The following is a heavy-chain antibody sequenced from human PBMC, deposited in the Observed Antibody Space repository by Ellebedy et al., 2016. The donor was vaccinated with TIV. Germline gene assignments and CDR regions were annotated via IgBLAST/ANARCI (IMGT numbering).Heavy chain of an antibody. CDR1: GYTFTGYY. J-gene: IGHJ3*02. Sequence: ASVKVSCKASGYTFTGYYMHWVRQAPGQGLEWMGWINPNSGGTNYAQKFQGRVTMTRDTSIRTAYMELSRLRSDDTALYYCARGTPSGWYSAFDIWGQGTMVTVFS. V-gene: IGHV1-2*02. D-gene: IGHD6-19*01. CDR3: ARGTPSGWYSAFDI. CDR2: INPNSGGT.